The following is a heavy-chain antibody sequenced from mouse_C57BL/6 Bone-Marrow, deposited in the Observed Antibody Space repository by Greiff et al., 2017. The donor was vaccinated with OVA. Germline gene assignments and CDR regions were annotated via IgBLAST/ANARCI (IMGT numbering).Heavy chain of an antibody. V-gene: IGHV1-22*01. CDR1: GYTFTDYN. D-gene: IGHD4-1*01. CDR2: INPNNGGT. J-gene: IGHJ2*01. CDR3: ARHAANWDSYFDV. Sequence: EVHLVESGPELVKPGASVKMSCKASGYTFTDYNMHWVKQSHGKSLEWIGYINPNNGGTSYNQKFKGKATLTVNKSSSTAYMELRSLTSEDSADYDCARHAANWDSYFDVWGKGTTLTVSS.